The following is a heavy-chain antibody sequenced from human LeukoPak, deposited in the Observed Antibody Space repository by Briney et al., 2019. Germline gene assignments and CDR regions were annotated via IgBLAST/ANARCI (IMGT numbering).Heavy chain of an antibody. Sequence: SVKVSCKASGYTFTSYGISWVRQAPGQGLEWMGGIIPMLGTAKYAQKFQGRVTITADKSTSTAYMELSSLRSEDTAVYYCASGTTDIVVVPATLRNYYFDYWGQGTLVTVSS. CDR2: IIPMLGTA. CDR3: ASGTTDIVVVPATLRNYYFDY. V-gene: IGHV1-69*10. J-gene: IGHJ4*02. D-gene: IGHD2-2*01. CDR1: GYTFTSYG.